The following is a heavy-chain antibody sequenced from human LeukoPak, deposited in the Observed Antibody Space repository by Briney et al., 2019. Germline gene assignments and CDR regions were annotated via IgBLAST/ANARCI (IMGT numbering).Heavy chain of an antibody. J-gene: IGHJ4*02. CDR3: ARGGGWYYDGSAYYAGYFDN. CDR2: SSSRSDYI. CDR1: GFTFSSYS. Sequence: NPGGSLRLSCAASGFTFSSYSMIWVRQAPGKGLEWVSSSSSRSDYIYYADSVKGRFTISRDDARNSLYLQVNSLRAEDTAVYYCARGGGWYYDGSAYYAGYFDNWGQGTLVTVSS. V-gene: IGHV3-21*01. D-gene: IGHD3-22*01.